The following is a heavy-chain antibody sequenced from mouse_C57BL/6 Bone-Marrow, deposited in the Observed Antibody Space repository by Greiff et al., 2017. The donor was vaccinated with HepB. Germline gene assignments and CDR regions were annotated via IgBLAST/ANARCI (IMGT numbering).Heavy chain of an antibody. D-gene: IGHD1-1*01. Sequence: VKLVESGPGLVAPSQSLSITCTVSGFSLTSYAISWVRQPPGKGLEWLGVIWTGGGTNYNSALKSRLSISKDNSKSQVFLKMNSLQTDDTARYFCAREGTTVVAGPYAMDYWGQGTSVTVSS. V-gene: IGHV2-9-1*01. CDR3: AREGTTVVAGPYAMDY. J-gene: IGHJ4*01. CDR1: GFSLTSYA. CDR2: IWTGGGT.